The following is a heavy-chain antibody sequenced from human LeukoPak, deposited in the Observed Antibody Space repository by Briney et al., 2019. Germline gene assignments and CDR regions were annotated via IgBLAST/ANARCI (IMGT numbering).Heavy chain of an antibody. J-gene: IGHJ5*02. V-gene: IGHV3-9*01. CDR3: AKAYPIWFDP. CDR1: GFTFDDYA. CDR2: ISWNSGSI. Sequence: GGSLRLSCAASGFTFDDYAMHWVRQAPGKGLEWVSGISWNSGSIGYADSVKGRFTISRDNAKNSLYLQMNSLRAEDTALYYCAKAYPIWFDPWGQGTLVTVSS.